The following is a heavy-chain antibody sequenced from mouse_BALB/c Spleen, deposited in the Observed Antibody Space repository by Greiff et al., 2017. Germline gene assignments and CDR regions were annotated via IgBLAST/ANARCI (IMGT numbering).Heavy chain of an antibody. V-gene: IGHV1S81*02. CDR3: SGRAYYFDY. CDR2: INPSNGRT. CDR1: GYTFTSYW. D-gene: IGHD4-1*01. J-gene: IGHJ2*01. Sequence: QVQLKQPGAELVKPGASVKLSCKASGYTFTSYWMHWVKQRPGQGLEWIGEINPSNGRTNYNEKFKSKATLTVDKSSSTAYMQLSSLTSEDSAVYYCSGRAYYFDYWGQGTTLTVSS.